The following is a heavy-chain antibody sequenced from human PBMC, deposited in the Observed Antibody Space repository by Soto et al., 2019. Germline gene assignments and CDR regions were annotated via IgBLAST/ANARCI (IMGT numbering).Heavy chain of an antibody. J-gene: IGHJ4*02. CDR1: GGIFSTYA. V-gene: IGHV1-69*01. CDR3: ARDRDDYGSGNYYNRIDF. CDR2: IIPIFGTP. D-gene: IGHD3-10*01. Sequence: QVQLVQSGAEVKKPRSSVKVSCKASGGIFSTYAISWLRRAPGQGLEWMGGIIPIFGTPIYAQRFQGRVTITADESTSTAYMELSRLRSEDTAVYYCARDRDDYGSGNYYNRIDFWGQGTLVTVSS.